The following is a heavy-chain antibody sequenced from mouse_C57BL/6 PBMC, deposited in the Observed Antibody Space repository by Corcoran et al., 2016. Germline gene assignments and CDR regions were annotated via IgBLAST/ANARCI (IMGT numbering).Heavy chain of an antibody. Sequence: QIQLVQSGPELKKPGETVKISCKASGYTFTTYGMSWVKQAPGKGLKWMGWINTYSGVPTYADDFKGRFAFSLETSASTAYLQINNLKNEDTATYFCARGRSDYFDYCGQGTTPTLSS. J-gene: IGHJ2*01. CDR1: GYTFTTYG. V-gene: IGHV9-3*01. CDR3: ARGRSDYFDY. CDR2: INTYSGVP.